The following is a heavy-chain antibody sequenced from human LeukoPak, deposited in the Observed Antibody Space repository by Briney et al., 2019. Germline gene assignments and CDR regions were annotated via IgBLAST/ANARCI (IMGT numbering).Heavy chain of an antibody. V-gene: IGHV3-15*01. J-gene: IGHJ3*02. Sequence: GGSLRLSCAASGFTFSNAWMSWVRQAPGNGLKWLGGIKRKTDGGTTDYAAPVKGRFTISRDDSKNTLYLQMNSLKTEDTAVYYCVGYCSGGNCPNAFDIWGQGTMVTVSS. CDR2: IKRKTDGGTT. CDR3: VGYCSGGNCPNAFDI. CDR1: GFTFSNAW. D-gene: IGHD2-15*01.